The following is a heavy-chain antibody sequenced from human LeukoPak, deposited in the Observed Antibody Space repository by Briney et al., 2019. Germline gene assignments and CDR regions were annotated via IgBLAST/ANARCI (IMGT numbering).Heavy chain of an antibody. CDR3: AKERYYYDSSGYYYWYFDL. J-gene: IGHJ2*01. V-gene: IGHV3-23*01. CDR1: GFTFSSYA. Sequence: GGSLRLSCAASGFTFSSYAMSWVRQAPGKGLEWVSAISGSGGSTYYADSVKGRFTISRDNSKNTLYLQMNSLRAEDTAVYYCAKERYYYDSSGYYYWYFDLWGRGTLVTVSS. CDR2: ISGSGGST. D-gene: IGHD3-22*01.